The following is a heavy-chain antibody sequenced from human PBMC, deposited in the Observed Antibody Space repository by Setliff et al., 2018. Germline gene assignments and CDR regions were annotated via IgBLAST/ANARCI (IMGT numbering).Heavy chain of an antibody. CDR3: VRGPGPSVVVAMPFDR. V-gene: IGHV1-18*01. D-gene: IGHD5-12*01. CDR1: GYIFTSYG. CDR2: ISTYNGNT. Sequence: ASVKVSCKASGYIFTSYGFSWVRQAPGQGLEWMGWISTYNGNTNYAQRFQGRVTMTSDTSTTTVYMELTSLKSDDTAVYYCVRGPGPSVVVAMPFDRWGQGTLVTVSS. J-gene: IGHJ4*02.